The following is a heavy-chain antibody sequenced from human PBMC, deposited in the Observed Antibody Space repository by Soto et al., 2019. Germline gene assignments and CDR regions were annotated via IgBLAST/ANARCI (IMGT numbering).Heavy chain of an antibody. CDR2: IYTSGST. CDR3: ARENIVVVPAAMALYYYYGMDV. J-gene: IGHJ6*02. D-gene: IGHD2-2*01. Sequence: SEILSLTCTVSGGSISSYYWSWIRQPAGKGLEWIGRIYTSGSTNYNPSLKSRVTMSVDTSKNQFSLKLSSVTAADTAVYYCARENIVVVPAAMALYYYYGMDVWGQGTTVTVSS. CDR1: GGSISSYY. V-gene: IGHV4-4*07.